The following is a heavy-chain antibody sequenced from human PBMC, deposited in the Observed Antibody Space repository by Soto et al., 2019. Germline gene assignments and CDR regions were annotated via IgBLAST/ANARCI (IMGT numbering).Heavy chain of an antibody. CDR1: GGSISSSSYY. J-gene: IGHJ4*02. D-gene: IGHD6-13*01. CDR2: IYYSGST. CDR3: ARLQLLISSWYYFDY. Sequence: SETLSLTCTVSGGSISSSSYYWGWIRQPPGKGLEWIGSIYYSGSTYYNPSLKSRVTISVDTSKNQFSLKLSSVSAADTAVYYCARLQLLISSWYYFDYWGQGTLVTVSS. V-gene: IGHV4-39*01.